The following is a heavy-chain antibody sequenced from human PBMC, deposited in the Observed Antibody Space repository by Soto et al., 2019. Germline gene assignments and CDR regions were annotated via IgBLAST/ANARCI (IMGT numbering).Heavy chain of an antibody. J-gene: IGHJ3*02. CDR3: ATPGDSSSSGAFDI. Sequence: EVQLVESGGGLIQPGGSLRLSCAASGFTVSSNYMSWVRQAPGKGLEWVSVIYSGGSTYYADSVKGRFTISRDNSKNTLYLRMNSLRAEDTAVYYCATPGDSSSSGAFDIWGQGTMVTVSS. CDR2: IYSGGST. CDR1: GFTVSSNY. V-gene: IGHV3-53*01. D-gene: IGHD6-6*01.